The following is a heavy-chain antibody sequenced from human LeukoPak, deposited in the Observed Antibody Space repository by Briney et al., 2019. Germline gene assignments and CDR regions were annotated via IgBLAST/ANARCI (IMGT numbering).Heavy chain of an antibody. Sequence: GGSLRLSCAASGFTFDGYAMHWVRHAPGKGLEWVSGISWNSGSIGYADSVKGRFTISRDNAKSSLYLQMNSLRAEDTALYYCAKDPGELGYFDYWGQGTLVTVSS. J-gene: IGHJ4*02. CDR1: GFTFDGYA. V-gene: IGHV3-9*01. D-gene: IGHD1-26*01. CDR2: ISWNSGSI. CDR3: AKDPGELGYFDY.